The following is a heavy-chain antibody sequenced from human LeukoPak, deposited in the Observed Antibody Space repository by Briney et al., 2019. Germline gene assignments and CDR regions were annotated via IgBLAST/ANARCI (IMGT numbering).Heavy chain of an antibody. J-gene: IGHJ4*02. D-gene: IGHD3-10*01. CDR1: GFTFSSYA. V-gene: IGHV3-23*01. CDR3: AKDIDWEMVRGVTFDY. Sequence: GGSLRLSCAASGFTFSSYAMSWVRQAPGKGLEWASAISGSGGSTYYADSVKGRFTISRDNSKNTLYLQMNSLRAEDTAVYYSAKDIDWEMVRGVTFDYWGQGTLVTVSS. CDR2: ISGSGGST.